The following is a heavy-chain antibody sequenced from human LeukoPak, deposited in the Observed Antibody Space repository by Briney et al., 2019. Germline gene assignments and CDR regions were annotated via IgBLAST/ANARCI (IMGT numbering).Heavy chain of an antibody. Sequence: GGSLRLSCAASGFTVSSNYMSWVRQAPGKGLEWVSVIYSGGSTYYADSVKGRFTISRDNSKNTLYLQMNSLRAEDTALYYCAKDYLRYSSSWYSSSFDYWGQGTLVTVSS. D-gene: IGHD6-13*01. CDR1: GFTVSSNY. CDR3: AKDYLRYSSSWYSSSFDY. CDR2: IYSGGST. V-gene: IGHV3-53*05. J-gene: IGHJ4*02.